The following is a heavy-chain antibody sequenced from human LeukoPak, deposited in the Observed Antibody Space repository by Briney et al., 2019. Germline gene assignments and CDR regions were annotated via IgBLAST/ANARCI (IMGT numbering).Heavy chain of an antibody. CDR1: GFTFSSYA. D-gene: IGHD6-13*01. Sequence: GGSLRLSCAASGFTFSSYAMHWVRQAPGKGLEWVSAISGSGGNTYYADSVKGRFTISRDNSKNTLYLQMNSLRAEDTAAYYCARGGILYGMDVWGQGTTVTVSS. J-gene: IGHJ6*02. V-gene: IGHV3-23*01. CDR2: ISGSGGNT. CDR3: ARGGILYGMDV.